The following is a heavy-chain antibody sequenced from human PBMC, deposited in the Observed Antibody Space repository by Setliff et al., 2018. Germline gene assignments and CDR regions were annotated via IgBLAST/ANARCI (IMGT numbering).Heavy chain of an antibody. Sequence: SSETLSLTCTVSGDSISSRTHYWSWIRQPAGKGLEWIGQVYTSWSTNYNPSLKSRVTISLDTSKNQFSLNLSSLTAADTAVYYCARVSGFQYMDVWGKGTTVTVSS. CDR3: ARVSGFQYMDV. CDR1: GDSISSRTHY. CDR2: VYTSWST. V-gene: IGHV4-61*09. D-gene: IGHD3-3*01. J-gene: IGHJ6*03.